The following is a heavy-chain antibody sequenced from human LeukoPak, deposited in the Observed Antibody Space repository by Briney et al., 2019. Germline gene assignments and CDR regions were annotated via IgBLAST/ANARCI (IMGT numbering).Heavy chain of an antibody. V-gene: IGHV4-59*01. CDR2: IYYPGST. CDR1: AGSISSYY. Sequence: SETLSLTCSVSAGSISSYYWSWIRQPPGKGLEWIGYIYYPGSTNYNPSLKSRVTISLDMSKNQFSLKLSSVTAADTAVYYCARRSYSSSWYDYLAAFGIWGQGTMVTVSS. D-gene: IGHD6-13*01. J-gene: IGHJ3*02. CDR3: ARRSYSSSWYDYLAAFGI.